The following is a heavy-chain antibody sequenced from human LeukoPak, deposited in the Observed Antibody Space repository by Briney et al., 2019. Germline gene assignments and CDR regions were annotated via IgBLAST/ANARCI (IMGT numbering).Heavy chain of an antibody. J-gene: IGHJ5*02. D-gene: IGHD2/OR15-2a*01. CDR3: ARRVIGFDP. Sequence: SETLSLTCTVSGDSVSRSSYCWGWIRQPPGKGLEWIGRIYYSGSTYHNPSLKSRVTISVDTSKNQFSLKLSSVTAADTAVYYCARRVIGFDPWGQGTLVSVSS. V-gene: IGHV4-39*01. CDR2: IYYSGST. CDR1: GDSVSRSSYC.